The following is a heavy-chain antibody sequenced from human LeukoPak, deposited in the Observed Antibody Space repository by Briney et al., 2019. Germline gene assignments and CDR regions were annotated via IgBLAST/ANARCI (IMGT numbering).Heavy chain of an antibody. J-gene: IGHJ4*02. CDR1: GYTFTSYG. V-gene: IGHV1-18*01. Sequence: ASVKVSCKASGYTFTSYGISWVRQAPGQGLEWMGWISVYNGNTNYAQKLQGRVTMTTDTSTSTAYMELRSLRSDDTAVYYCARGLAVAVPYYFDYWGREPWSPSPQ. D-gene: IGHD6-19*01. CDR3: ARGLAVAVPYYFDY. CDR2: ISVYNGNT.